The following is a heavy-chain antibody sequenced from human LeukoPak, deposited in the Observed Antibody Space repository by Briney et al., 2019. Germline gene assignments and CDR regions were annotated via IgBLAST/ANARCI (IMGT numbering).Heavy chain of an antibody. V-gene: IGHV3-66*01. CDR2: IFSGGDT. J-gene: IGHJ4*02. CDR1: GFIVSSNY. CDR3: ARDRGKLGN. Sequence: PGGSLRLSCVPSGFIVSSNYMTWVRQAPGRGLEWVSVIFSGGDTYYADSVKGRFTVSRDTSNDTVYLQLNSLRVEDTAVYYCARDRGKLGNWGQGALVTVSS. D-gene: IGHD7-27*01.